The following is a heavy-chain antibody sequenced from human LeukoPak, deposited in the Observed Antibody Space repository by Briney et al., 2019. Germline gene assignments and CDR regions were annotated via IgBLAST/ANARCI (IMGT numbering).Heavy chain of an antibody. CDR3: ARTAICSGGSCYLDY. Sequence: SVKVSCKASGGTFSSYAISWVRQAPGQGLEWMGGIIPIFGTANYAQKFQGRVTITTDESTSTAYMELSSLRSEDTAVYCCARTAICSGGSCYLDYWGQGTLVTVSS. CDR2: IIPIFGTA. CDR1: GGTFSSYA. D-gene: IGHD2-15*01. J-gene: IGHJ4*02. V-gene: IGHV1-69*05.